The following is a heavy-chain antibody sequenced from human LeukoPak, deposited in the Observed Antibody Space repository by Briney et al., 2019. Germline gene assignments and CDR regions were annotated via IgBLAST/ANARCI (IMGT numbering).Heavy chain of an antibody. CDR3: ARDHLPAGAPGYYMDV. Sequence: SETLSLTCAVSGGSVSSHFWSWIRQPPGKGLEWIGYIYNSGITNYNPSLKSRVTMSVDTSKNQFSLMLRSVTAADTAVYYCARDHLPAGAPGYYMDVWGKGTTVTVSS. CDR2: IYNSGIT. D-gene: IGHD4/OR15-4a*01. V-gene: IGHV4-59*02. CDR1: GGSVSSHF. J-gene: IGHJ6*03.